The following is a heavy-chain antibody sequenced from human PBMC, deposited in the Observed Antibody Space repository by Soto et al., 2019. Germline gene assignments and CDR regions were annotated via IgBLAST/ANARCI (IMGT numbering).Heavy chain of an antibody. V-gene: IGHV3-7*03. CDR2: LREGGSEG. Sequence: EVELVESGGDLVQPGGSLRLSCVGSGFTLNNYWMSWVRQAPGKGLEWVAKLREGGSEGYYVDSVKGRFTISRDNSKNSLFLQMNSLRVEDTAEYYCARLRNCANQAFDCWGQGTLVTVSS. D-gene: IGHD1-1*01. CDR3: ARLRNCANQAFDC. CDR1: GFTLNNYW. J-gene: IGHJ4*02.